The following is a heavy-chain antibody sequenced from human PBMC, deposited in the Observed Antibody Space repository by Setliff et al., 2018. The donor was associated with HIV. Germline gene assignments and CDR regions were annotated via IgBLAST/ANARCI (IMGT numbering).Heavy chain of an antibody. CDR3: ARGWMATLNGPLDQ. CDR1: GYTFTRYG. Sequence: ASVKVSCKASGYTFTRYGISWVRQAPGQGLEWMGWISGYNGNTKYVQKLQGRVTMTTDTSTSTVYMELRSLRSDDTAVYYCARGWMATLNGPLDQWGQGTLVTVSS. CDR2: ISGYNGNT. D-gene: IGHD5-12*01. V-gene: IGHV1-18*01. J-gene: IGHJ4*02.